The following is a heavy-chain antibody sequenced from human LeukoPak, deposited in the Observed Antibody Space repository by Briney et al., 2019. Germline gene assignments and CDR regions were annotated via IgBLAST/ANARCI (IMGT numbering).Heavy chain of an antibody. CDR2: IGGSGGST. V-gene: IGHV3-23*01. D-gene: IGHD3-3*01. CDR1: GFTFSSYA. Sequence: PGGPLRLSCAASGFTFSSYAMSWVRHAPGKGLEWVSAIGGSGGSTYYADSVKGRFTISSDNYKNTLYLQVNSLRAEDTALYYCARDPGVVAFHYFDYWGQGTLVTVSS. J-gene: IGHJ4*02. CDR3: ARDPGVVAFHYFDY.